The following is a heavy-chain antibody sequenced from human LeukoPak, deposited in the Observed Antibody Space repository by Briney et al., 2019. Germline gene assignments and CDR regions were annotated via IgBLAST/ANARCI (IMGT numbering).Heavy chain of an antibody. CDR3: ARDVSSTSNWEFDY. CDR2: INANSGGT. J-gene: IGHJ4*02. CDR1: VYTFADYF. V-gene: IGHV1-2*06. Sequence: ASVKVSCKTSVYTFADYFIHWVRQAPGQGLEWMGRINANSGGTEYEQKFQGRVTMTRDTSISTAYVEVNWLISDDTAIYYCARDVSSTSNWEFDYWGQGTLVTVS. D-gene: IGHD1-26*01.